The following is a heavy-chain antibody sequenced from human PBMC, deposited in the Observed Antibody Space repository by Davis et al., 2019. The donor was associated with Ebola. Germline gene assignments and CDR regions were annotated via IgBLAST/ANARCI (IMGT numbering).Heavy chain of an antibody. D-gene: IGHD7-27*01. Sequence: GGSLRLSCAASGFTFSSYGMHWVRQAPGRGLEWVAFVRSHGSDDHYADSVKGRFTISRDNAKNSLYLQMNSLRDEDTAVYYCATDRNWDFDYWGQGTLVTVSS. J-gene: IGHJ4*02. CDR1: GFTFSSYG. CDR3: ATDRNWDFDY. V-gene: IGHV3-30*02. CDR2: VRSHGSDD.